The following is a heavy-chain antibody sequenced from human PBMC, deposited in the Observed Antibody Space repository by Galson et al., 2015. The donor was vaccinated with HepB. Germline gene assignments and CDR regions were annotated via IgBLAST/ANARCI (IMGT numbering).Heavy chain of an antibody. V-gene: IGHV3-30-3*01. CDR3: ARDIRDVVGYFDY. D-gene: IGHD1-26*01. CDR2: ISYDGGNK. CDR1: GFTFSSYA. J-gene: IGHJ4*02. Sequence: SLRLSCAASGFTFSSYAMHWVRQAPGKGLEWVAVISYDGGNKYYADSVKGRFTISRDNSRNTLYLQMNSLRAEDTAVYYCARDIRDVVGYFDYWGQGTLVTVSS.